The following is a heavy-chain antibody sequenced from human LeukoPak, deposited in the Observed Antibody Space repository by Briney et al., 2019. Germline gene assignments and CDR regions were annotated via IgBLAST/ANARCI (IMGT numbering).Heavy chain of an antibody. CDR3: ARESSSGWYPDD. J-gene: IGHJ4*02. V-gene: IGHV1-2*02. CDR1: GYTFTGYY. Sequence: ASVKVSCKASGYTFTGYYMHWVRQAPGQGLEWMGWINPNSGGTNYAQKFQGRVTMTRDTSISTAYMELSRLRSDDTAVYYCARESSSGWYPDDWGQGTLVTVSS. CDR2: INPNSGGT. D-gene: IGHD6-19*01.